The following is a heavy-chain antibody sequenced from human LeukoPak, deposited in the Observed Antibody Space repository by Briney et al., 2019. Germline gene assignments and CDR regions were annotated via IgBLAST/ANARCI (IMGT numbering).Heavy chain of an antibody. D-gene: IGHD3-22*01. CDR1: GGTFSSYA. CDR3: AREGWIGYDSSGYYY. Sequence: GASVKVSCKASGGTFSSYAISWVRQAPGQGLEWMGGIIPIFGTANYAQKFQGRVTITADESTSTAYMELSSLRSEDTAVYYCAREGWIGYDSSGYYYWGQGTLVTVSS. J-gene: IGHJ4*02. CDR2: IIPIFGTA. V-gene: IGHV1-69*13.